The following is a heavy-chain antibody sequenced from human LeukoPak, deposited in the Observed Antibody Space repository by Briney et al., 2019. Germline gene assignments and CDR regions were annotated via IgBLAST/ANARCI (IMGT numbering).Heavy chain of an antibody. D-gene: IGHD6-19*01. CDR1: GYTFSSYG. CDR3: ARGSRGLAVAGLDY. V-gene: IGHV1-18*01. Sequence: GASVKVSCKASGYTFSSYGISWVRQAPGQGLEWMRWISTYNGNTSYAQKLQGRVTMTTDTSTSTAYMELRSLRSDDTAVYYCARGSRGLAVAGLDYWGQGTLVTVSS. J-gene: IGHJ4*02. CDR2: ISTYNGNT.